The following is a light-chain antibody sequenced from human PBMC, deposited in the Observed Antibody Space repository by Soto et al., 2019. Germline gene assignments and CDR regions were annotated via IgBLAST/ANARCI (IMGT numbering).Light chain of an antibody. J-gene: IGLJ3*02. V-gene: IGLV1-44*01. CDR2: SDN. CDR1: SSNIGSNS. CDR3: ATWDDTLNGRV. Sequence: QSVLTQPPSASGTPGQRVTISCSGSSSNIGSNSVSWYHQVAGTAPKLLIHSDNQRPSGVPDRFSGSKSGTSASLAISGLQSGDEADYYCATWDDTLNGRVFGGGTKLTVL.